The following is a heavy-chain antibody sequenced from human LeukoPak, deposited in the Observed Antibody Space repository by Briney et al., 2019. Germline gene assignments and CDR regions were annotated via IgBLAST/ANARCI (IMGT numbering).Heavy chain of an antibody. D-gene: IGHD6-13*01. CDR2: VYYSGST. Sequence: SQTLSLTCTVSAGSISSSSYSWGWIRQPPGKGLEWIGSVYYSGSTYFNPSLKSRVTISVDTSKNQFSLKLSSVTAADTAVYYCARVGYSSSLGTYFFDYWGQGTLVTVSS. CDR1: AGSISSSSYS. V-gene: IGHV4-39*01. J-gene: IGHJ4*02. CDR3: ARVGYSSSLGTYFFDY.